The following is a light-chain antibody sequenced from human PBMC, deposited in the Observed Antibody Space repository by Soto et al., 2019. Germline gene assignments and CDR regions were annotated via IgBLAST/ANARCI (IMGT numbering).Light chain of an antibody. Sequence: EVVLAQSPATLSLSPGESATLSCRASQSVRNYLAWYQQKPGQAPRLLIYDASNRADGIPARFTXXXXXXXXXXXXXSLEPEDFAVYFCQQRNNWPPDITFGPGTKVDIK. CDR3: QQRNNWPPDIT. V-gene: IGKV3-11*01. CDR1: QSVRNY. CDR2: DAS. J-gene: IGKJ3*01.